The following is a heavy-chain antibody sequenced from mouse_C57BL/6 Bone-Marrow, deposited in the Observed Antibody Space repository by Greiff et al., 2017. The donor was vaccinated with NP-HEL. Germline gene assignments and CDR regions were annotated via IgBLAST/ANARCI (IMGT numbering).Heavy chain of an antibody. J-gene: IGHJ2*01. CDR3: ARFPITTVPAGDY. CDR2: INPYNGGT. CDR1: GYTFTDYY. D-gene: IGHD1-1*01. Sequence: EVQLVESGPVLVKPGASVKMSCKASGYTFTDYYMNWVKQSHGKSLEWIGVINPYNGGTSYNQKFKGKATLTVDKSSSTAYMELNSLTSEDSAVYYCARFPITTVPAGDYWGQGTTLTVSS. V-gene: IGHV1-19*01.